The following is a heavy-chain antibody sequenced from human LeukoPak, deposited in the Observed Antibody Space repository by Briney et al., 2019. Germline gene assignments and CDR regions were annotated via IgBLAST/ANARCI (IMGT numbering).Heavy chain of an antibody. J-gene: IGHJ4*02. Sequence: GASVKVSCKASGGTFSSYAISWVRQAPGQGLEWMGGIIPIFGTANYAQKFQGRVTITADESTSTAYMELSSLRSEDTAVYYCARDQGIAAAGSFDYWGQGTLVTVSS. CDR2: IIPIFGTA. V-gene: IGHV1-69*13. CDR3: ARDQGIAAAGSFDY. D-gene: IGHD6-13*01. CDR1: GGTFSSYA.